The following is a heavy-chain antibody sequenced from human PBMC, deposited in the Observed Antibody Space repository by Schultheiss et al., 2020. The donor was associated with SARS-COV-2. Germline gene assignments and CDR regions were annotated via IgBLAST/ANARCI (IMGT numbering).Heavy chain of an antibody. CDR3: ARGLHSSVWYEGYMDV. CDR1: GGSISSYY. CDR2: IYYSGST. V-gene: IGHV4-59*12. J-gene: IGHJ6*02. Sequence: SQTLSLTCTVSGGSISSYYWSWIRQPPGKGLEWIGYIYYSGSTNYNPSLKSRVTISIDKSKNQLSLNLNSVTAADTAVYYCARGLHSSVWYEGYMDVWGQGTTVTVSS. D-gene: IGHD6-19*01.